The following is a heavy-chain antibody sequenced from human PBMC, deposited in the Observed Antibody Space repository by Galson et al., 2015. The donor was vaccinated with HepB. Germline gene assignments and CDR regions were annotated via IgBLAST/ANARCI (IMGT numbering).Heavy chain of an antibody. Sequence: SLRLSCAASGFTFSSYTIMWVRQAPGKGLEWVSGMSDNGENTFYADPLKGRFTISRDISKNTVFLQMNSLGVEDTAVYYCATRSGASGWYSYFQHWGQGTLVTVSS. CDR3: ATRSGASGWYSYFQH. D-gene: IGHD6-19*01. J-gene: IGHJ1*01. CDR1: GFTFSSYT. CDR2: MSDNGENT. V-gene: IGHV3-23*01.